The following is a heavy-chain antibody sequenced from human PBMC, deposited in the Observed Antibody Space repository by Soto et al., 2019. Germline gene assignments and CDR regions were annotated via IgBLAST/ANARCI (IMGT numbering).Heavy chain of an antibody. CDR3: AKNQHAMAHDY. J-gene: IGHJ4*02. CDR2: ISSSGGSI. D-gene: IGHD2-8*01. Sequence: GGSLRLSCAASGFTFSNYAMSWVRQAPGKELEWVSSISSSGGSIDYADSVKGRFTISRDNSQNTLNLQMNSLRAEDTAIYFCAKNQHAMAHDYWGPGTLVTVSS. CDR1: GFTFSNYA. V-gene: IGHV3-23*01.